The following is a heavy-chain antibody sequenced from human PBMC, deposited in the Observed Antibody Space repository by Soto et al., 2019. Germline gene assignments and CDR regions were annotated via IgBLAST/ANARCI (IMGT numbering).Heavy chain of an antibody. D-gene: IGHD2-2*01. CDR1: GGSVSSGSYY. J-gene: IGHJ6*03. CDR2: IYYSGST. CDR3: ATTTYCSSTSCRYYYYYMDV. V-gene: IGHV4-61*01. Sequence: SETLSLTCTVSGGSVSSGSYYWSWIRQPPGKGLEWIGYIYYSGSTNYNPSLKSRVTISVDTSKNQFSLKLSSVTAADTAVYYCATTTYCSSTSCRYYYYYMDVWGKGTTVTVSS.